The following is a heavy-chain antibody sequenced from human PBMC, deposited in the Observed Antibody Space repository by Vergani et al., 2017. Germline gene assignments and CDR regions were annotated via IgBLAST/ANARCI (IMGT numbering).Heavy chain of an antibody. J-gene: IGHJ3*02. V-gene: IGHV1-3*01. CDR1: GYTFTSYA. CDR3: ARGEVVVAPSGAFDI. Sequence: QVQLVQSGAEVKKPGASVKVSCKASGYTFTSYAMHWVRQAPGQRLEWMGWINAGNGNTKYSQKFQGRVTITRDTSASTAYMELSSLRSEDTAVYYCARGEVVVAPSGAFDIWGQGTMVTVSS. D-gene: IGHD2-15*01. CDR2: INAGNGNT.